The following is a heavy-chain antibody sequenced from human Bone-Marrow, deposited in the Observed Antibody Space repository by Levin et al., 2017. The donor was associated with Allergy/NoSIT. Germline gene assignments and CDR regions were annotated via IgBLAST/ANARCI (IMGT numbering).Heavy chain of an antibody. D-gene: IGHD3-16*01. CDR1: GFTFSDYY. CDR2: ISPSGSTT. J-gene: IGHJ4*02. V-gene: IGHV3-11*01. Sequence: GESLKISCLASGFTFSDYYMNWIRQAPGKGLEWVSYISPSGSTTSYADSVKGRFTISRDNAKNSLFLHMSSLRAEDTAVYYCARPRSPSYYEGYYFDSWGQGTLVTVSS. CDR3: ARPRSPSYYEGYYFDS.